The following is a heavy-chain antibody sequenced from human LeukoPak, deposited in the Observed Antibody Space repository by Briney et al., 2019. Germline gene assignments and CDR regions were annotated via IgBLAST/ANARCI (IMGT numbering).Heavy chain of an antibody. CDR2: IYSDGRT. J-gene: IGHJ4*02. D-gene: IGHD6-19*01. CDR1: GFTVSNKY. CDR3: ARGTYSSGWYYGY. V-gene: IGHV3-53*01. Sequence: PGGSLRLSCAASGFTVSNKYMTWVRQAPGKGLEWVSLIYSDGRTYYADSVKGRCTISRDGSKNTLYLQMNSLRVEDTAVYYCARGTYSSGWYYGYWGQGTLVTVSS.